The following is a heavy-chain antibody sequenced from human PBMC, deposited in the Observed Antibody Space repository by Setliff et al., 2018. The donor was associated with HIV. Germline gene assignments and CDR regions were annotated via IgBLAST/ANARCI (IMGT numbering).Heavy chain of an antibody. J-gene: IGHJ4*02. CDR2: ISSSGGTI. Sequence: GGSLRLSCAASGFTFSRYEMNWVRQAPGKGLEWVSYISSSGGTIYHADSVRGRFTISRDNSKNSLYLQMNSLRAEDTAVYYCAKTYYYDSSGYYYFDSWGQGTLVTVSS. D-gene: IGHD3-22*01. V-gene: IGHV3-48*03. CDR3: AKTYYYDSSGYYYFDS. CDR1: GFTFSRYE.